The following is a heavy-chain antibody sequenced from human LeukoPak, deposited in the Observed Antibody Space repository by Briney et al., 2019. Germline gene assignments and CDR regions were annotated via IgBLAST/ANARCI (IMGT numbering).Heavy chain of an antibody. V-gene: IGHV3-15*01. CDR2: VRSKSDAGTM. CDR1: GFNFRSAW. CDR3: GGRRV. J-gene: IGHJ6*04. Sequence: GGSLRLSCTASGFNFRSAWMSWARQAPGKGLEWVGRVRSKSDAGTMDYAAHVRGRFSISRDDSKNMVYLDMNSLKTEDTAVYYCGGRRVWGNGTVVTVSS. D-gene: IGHD3-16*01.